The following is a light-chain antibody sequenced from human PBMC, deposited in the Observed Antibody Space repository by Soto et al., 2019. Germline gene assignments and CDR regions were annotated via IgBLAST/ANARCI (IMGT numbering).Light chain of an antibody. V-gene: IGLV2-8*01. J-gene: IGLJ1*01. Sequence: QSVLTQPPSASGSPGQSVTIPCTGTKSDIGVYDFVSWYQHHPGKAPRLIIYEVVQRPSGVPDRFPGSKSGNTASLTVSGLQAADEADYFCKSYAGSNTYVFGSGTKLTVL. CDR2: EVV. CDR3: KSYAGSNTYV. CDR1: KSDIGVYDF.